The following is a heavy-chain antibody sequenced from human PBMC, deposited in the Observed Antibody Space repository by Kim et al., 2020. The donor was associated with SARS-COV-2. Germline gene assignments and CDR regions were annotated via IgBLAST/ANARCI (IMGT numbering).Heavy chain of an antibody. CDR3: ARGVTMVRGVIFDY. J-gene: IGHJ4*02. CDR1: GGSFSGYY. D-gene: IGHD3-10*01. Sequence: SETLSLTCAVYGGSFSGYYWSWIRQPPGKGLEWIGEINHSGSTNYNPSLKSRVTISVDTSKNQFSLKLSSVTAADTAVYYCARGVTMVRGVIFDYWGQGTLVTVSS. CDR2: INHSGST. V-gene: IGHV4-34*01.